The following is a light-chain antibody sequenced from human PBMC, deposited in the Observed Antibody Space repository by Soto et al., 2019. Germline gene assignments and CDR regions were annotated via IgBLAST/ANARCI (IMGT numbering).Light chain of an antibody. CDR2: GSS. CDR1: RSLSDNH. CDR3: HQRSNWPPT. J-gene: IGKJ4*01. Sequence: EIVLTQSPGTLSLSPGERAALSCRASRSLSDNHLAWYQQRPGQAPRLLIYGSSSRVAGIPDRFRGSGTGTDFTLTISSPQPEDFAVYYCHQRSNWPPTFGGGTKVDIK. V-gene: IGKV3D-20*02.